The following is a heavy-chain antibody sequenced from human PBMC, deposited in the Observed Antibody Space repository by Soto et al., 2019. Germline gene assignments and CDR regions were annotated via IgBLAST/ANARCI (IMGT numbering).Heavy chain of an antibody. Sequence: ASVKVSCKASGYTFTSYGISWVRQAPGQGLEWMGWISAYNGNTNYAQKLQGRVTMTTDTSTSTAYMELRSLRSDDTAVYYCARVGYYDSSGYYRPLVLFDYWGQGTLVTVS. V-gene: IGHV1-18*01. CDR3: ARVGYYDSSGYYRPLVLFDY. CDR1: GYTFTSYG. CDR2: ISAYNGNT. D-gene: IGHD3-22*01. J-gene: IGHJ4*02.